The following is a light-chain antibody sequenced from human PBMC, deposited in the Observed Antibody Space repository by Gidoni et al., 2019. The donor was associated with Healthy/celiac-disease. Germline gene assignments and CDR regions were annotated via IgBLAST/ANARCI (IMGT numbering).Light chain of an antibody. Sequence: DIQMTESPSTLSASVGDRVTITCLASQSISSWLAWYQKKPGKAPKLLIYKASSLESGVPSRFSGSGSGTEFTLTISSLQPDDFATYYCQQYNSYSPRTFGQGTKVEIK. V-gene: IGKV1-5*03. CDR1: QSISSW. CDR2: KAS. J-gene: IGKJ1*01. CDR3: QQYNSYSPRT.